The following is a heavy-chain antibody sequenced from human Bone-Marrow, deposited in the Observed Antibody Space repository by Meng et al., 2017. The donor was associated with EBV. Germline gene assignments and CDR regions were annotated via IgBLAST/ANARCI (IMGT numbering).Heavy chain of an antibody. D-gene: IGHD6-19*01. CDR2: IYWDDDK. J-gene: IGHJ5*02. CDR3: AHSQWPQSFDP. CDR1: GCSLSTSGVG. Sequence: MTFKESCPHLVKTTQTLRLTCIFFGCSLSTSGVGVGWIRQPPGKALEWLALIYWDDDKRYSPSLKSRLTITKDTSKNQVVLTMTNMDPVDTATYYCAHSQWPQSFDPWGQGTLVTVSS. V-gene: IGHV2-5*02.